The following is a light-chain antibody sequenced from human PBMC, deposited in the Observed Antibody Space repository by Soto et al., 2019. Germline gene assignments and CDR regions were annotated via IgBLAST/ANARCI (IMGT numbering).Light chain of an antibody. CDR2: GAS. J-gene: IGKJ5*01. Sequence: EIVMPQSPATLSVSPGERAPLSCRASQSVSRNLAWYQQKPGQARRLLIYGASSRATGIPDRFSGSGSGTDFTLTISRLEPEDFAVYYCQQYGSSPVTFGQGTRLEIK. V-gene: IGKV3-20*01. CDR3: QQYGSSPVT. CDR1: QSVSRN.